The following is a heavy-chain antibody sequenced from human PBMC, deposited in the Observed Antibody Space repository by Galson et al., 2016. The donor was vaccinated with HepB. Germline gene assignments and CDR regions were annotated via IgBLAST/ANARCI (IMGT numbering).Heavy chain of an antibody. CDR1: GFTFSTYT. CDR3: AKDRVYAAVNWFDP. V-gene: IGHV3-23*01. J-gene: IGHJ5*02. Sequence: SLRLSCAASGFTFSTYTLNWVRQAPGKGLEWVSAISGSGDNTYYADSVKGRFAISRDNSKNTLYLQMNSLRAEDTAVYYCAKDRVYAAVNWFDPWGQGTLVTVSS. CDR2: ISGSGDNT. D-gene: IGHD5/OR15-5a*01.